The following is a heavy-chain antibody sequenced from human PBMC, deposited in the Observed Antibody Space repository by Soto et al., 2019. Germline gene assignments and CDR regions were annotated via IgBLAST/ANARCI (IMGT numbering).Heavy chain of an antibody. J-gene: IGHJ4*02. CDR2: ISGSGGST. CDR3: AKDREIDTAMVTIMMPFDY. D-gene: IGHD5-18*01. Sequence: EVQLLESGGGLVQPGGSLRLSCAASGFTFSSYAMSWVRQAPGKGLEWVSAISGSGGSTYYADSVKGRFTISRDNSKNTLYLQMNSLRAEDTAIYYCAKDREIDTAMVTIMMPFDYWGQGTLVTVSS. CDR1: GFTFSSYA. V-gene: IGHV3-23*01.